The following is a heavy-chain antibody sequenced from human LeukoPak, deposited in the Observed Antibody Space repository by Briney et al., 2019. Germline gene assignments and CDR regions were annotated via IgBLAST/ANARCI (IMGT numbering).Heavy chain of an antibody. CDR2: IYYSGSA. CDR1: GGSISTYY. J-gene: IGHJ4*02. V-gene: IGHV4-59*01. Sequence: PSETLSLTCTVPGGSISTYYWSWIRKPPGQGLEWIGYIYYSGSANYNPSLKSRVTISADTSKNQFSLKLSSVTAADTAVYYCARYRTGSFDYWGQGTLVTVSS. CDR3: ARYRTGSFDY. D-gene: IGHD2-8*02.